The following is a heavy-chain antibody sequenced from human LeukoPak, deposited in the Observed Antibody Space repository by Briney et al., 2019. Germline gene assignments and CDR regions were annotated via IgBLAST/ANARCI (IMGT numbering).Heavy chain of an antibody. CDR1: GGSFSGYY. CDR2: IYYSGST. CDR3: ARPATANWFDP. V-gene: IGHV4-34*01. D-gene: IGHD5-12*01. J-gene: IGHJ5*02. Sequence: SETLSLTCAVYGGSFSGYYWSWIRQPPGKGLEWIGSIYYSGSTYYNPSLKSRVTISVDTSKNQFSLKLSSVTAADTAVYYCARPATANWFDPWGQGTLVTVSS.